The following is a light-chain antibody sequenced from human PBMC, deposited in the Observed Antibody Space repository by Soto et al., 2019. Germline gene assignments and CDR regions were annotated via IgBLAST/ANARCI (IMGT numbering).Light chain of an antibody. V-gene: IGKV1-39*01. CDR2: AAS. CDR3: QQSLRPPPT. Sequence: DIQMTQSPSSLSASVGDRVTITCRASQSIATYLNWYQQKPGTAPYLLIFAASSLQSGVPSRFSGSGSGTDFTLTISSLQPEDFATYYFQQSLRPPPTFGGGTKVEFK. CDR1: QSIATY. J-gene: IGKJ4*01.